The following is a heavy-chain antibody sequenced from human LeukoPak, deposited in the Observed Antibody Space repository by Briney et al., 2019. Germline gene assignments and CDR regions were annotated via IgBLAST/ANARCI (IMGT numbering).Heavy chain of an antibody. CDR3: AREVGVRSHDY. V-gene: IGHV3-21*01. Sequence: GGPLRLSCAASGFTFSSYGMSWVRQAPGKGLEWVSSISSSSYIYYADSVKGRFTISRDNAKNSLYLQMNSLRAEDTAVYYCAREVGVRSHDYWGQGTLVTVSS. J-gene: IGHJ4*02. CDR1: GFTFSSYG. D-gene: IGHD1-26*01. CDR2: ISSSSYI.